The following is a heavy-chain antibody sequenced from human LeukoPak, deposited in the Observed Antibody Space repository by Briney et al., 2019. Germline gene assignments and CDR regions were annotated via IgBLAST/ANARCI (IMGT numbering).Heavy chain of an antibody. CDR2: LYYSGDT. CDR1: GASISSSSFY. CDR3: ARLDYGDQGTFDY. Sequence: PSEALSLTCTVSGASISSSSFYWGWIRQPPGKGLEWIGNLYYSGDTYYNPSLKSRVTISLDTSKNQFSLKLSSVTAADTAIYYCARLDYGDQGTFDYWGQGTLVTPSA. J-gene: IGHJ4*02. D-gene: IGHD4-17*01. V-gene: IGHV4-39*01.